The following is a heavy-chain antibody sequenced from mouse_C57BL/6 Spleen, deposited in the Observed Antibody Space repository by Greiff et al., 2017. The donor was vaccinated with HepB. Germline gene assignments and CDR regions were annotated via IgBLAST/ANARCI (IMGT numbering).Heavy chain of an antibody. Sequence: EVQGVESGGGLVKPGGSLKLSCAASGFTFSDYGMHWVRQAPEKGLEWVAYISSGSSTIYYADTVKGRFTISRDNAKNTLFLQMTRLRSEDTAMYYCARTYYSNRDAMDYWGQGTSVTVSS. CDR2: ISSGSSTI. CDR3: ARTYYSNRDAMDY. V-gene: IGHV5-17*01. J-gene: IGHJ4*01. D-gene: IGHD2-5*01. CDR1: GFTFSDYG.